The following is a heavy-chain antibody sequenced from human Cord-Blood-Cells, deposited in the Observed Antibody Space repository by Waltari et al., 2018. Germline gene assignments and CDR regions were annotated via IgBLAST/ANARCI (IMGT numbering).Heavy chain of an antibody. V-gene: IGHV3-43*01. D-gene: IGHD7-27*01. J-gene: IGHJ4*02. CDR1: GFTFDDYT. Sequence: EVQLVESGGVVVQPGGSLRLSCAASGFTFDDYTMHWVRQAPGKGLEWVSLISWDGGSTYYADSVKGRFTISRDNSKNSLYLQMNSLRTEDTALYYCAKDNPPTGDLSYWGQGTLVTVSS. CDR2: ISWDGGST. CDR3: AKDNPPTGDLSY.